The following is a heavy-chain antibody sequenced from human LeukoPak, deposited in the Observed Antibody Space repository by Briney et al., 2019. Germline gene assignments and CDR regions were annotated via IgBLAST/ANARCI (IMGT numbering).Heavy chain of an antibody. J-gene: IGHJ4*02. CDR2: IYHSGST. V-gene: IGHV4-38-2*02. Sequence: SETLSLTCTVSGYSISSGYYWGWIRQPPGKGLEWIGSIYHSGSTYYNPSLKSRVTISVDTSKNQFSLKLSSVTAADTAVYYCARRRARYYYDSSGYYYDYWGQGTLVTVSS. CDR3: ARRRARYYYDSSGYYYDY. D-gene: IGHD3-22*01. CDR1: GYSISSGYY.